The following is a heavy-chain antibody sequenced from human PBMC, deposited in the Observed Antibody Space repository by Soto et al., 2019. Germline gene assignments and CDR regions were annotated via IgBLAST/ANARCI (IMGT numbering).Heavy chain of an antibody. CDR3: AKYKFSVAGTRKDY. Sequence: GGSLRLSCAASGFTFSSYAMSWVRQAPGKGLEWVSAISGSGANTYYADSVKGRFTISRDNSKNTLYLQMNSLRAEDTAVYYCAKYKFSVAGTRKDYWGRGTLVTVSS. CDR1: GFTFSSYA. CDR2: ISGSGANT. D-gene: IGHD6-19*01. V-gene: IGHV3-23*01. J-gene: IGHJ4*02.